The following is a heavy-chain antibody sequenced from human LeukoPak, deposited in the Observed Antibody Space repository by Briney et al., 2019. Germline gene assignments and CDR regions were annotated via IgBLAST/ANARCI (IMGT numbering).Heavy chain of an antibody. CDR3: AKSDCGAKFRRLIVH. CDR2: ISGSGADT. D-gene: IGHD4/OR15-4a*01. Sequence: PGGSLRLSCAASGFTFSAFAVFWVRQAPGKGLEWVSAISGSGADTYYADSVKGRFSISRDNAENTLYLQMNSLRAEDTALYYCAKSDCGAKFRRLIVHWGQGTLVTVSS. V-gene: IGHV3-23*01. CDR1: GFTFSAFA. J-gene: IGHJ4*02.